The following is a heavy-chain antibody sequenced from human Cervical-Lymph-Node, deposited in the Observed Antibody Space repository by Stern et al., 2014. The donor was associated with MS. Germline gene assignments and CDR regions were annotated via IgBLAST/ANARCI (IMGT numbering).Heavy chain of an antibody. CDR1: GGSIPRYY. Sequence: QLQLQESGPGLVKPSETLSLTCTVSGGSIPRYYWSWIRQSPGKGLEWIGCIYYSGTNKYNHSLKSRVTISVDTSKKEFSLRLTSVTAADTAVYYCARGSFYDFWSQFDHWGQGTVVTVSS. J-gene: IGHJ4*02. V-gene: IGHV4-59*01. D-gene: IGHD3-3*01. CDR2: IYYSGTN. CDR3: ARGSFYDFWSQFDH.